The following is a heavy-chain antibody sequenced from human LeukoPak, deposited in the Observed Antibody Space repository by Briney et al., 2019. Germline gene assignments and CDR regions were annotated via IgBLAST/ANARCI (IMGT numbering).Heavy chain of an antibody. V-gene: IGHV4-4*07. CDR2: IYTSGST. CDR3: ARDRGWYPYYFDY. J-gene: IGHJ4*02. CDR1: GGSISSDY. Sequence: SETLSLTCTVSGGSISSDYWSWIRQPAGKGLEWIGRIYTSGSTNYNPSLKSRVTISVDKSKNQFSLKLSSVTAADTAVYYCARDRGWYPYYFDYWGQGTLVTVSS. D-gene: IGHD6-19*01.